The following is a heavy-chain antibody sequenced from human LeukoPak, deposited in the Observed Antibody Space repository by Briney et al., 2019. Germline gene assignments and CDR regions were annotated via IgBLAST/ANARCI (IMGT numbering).Heavy chain of an antibody. Sequence: ASVKVSCKAPGYTFTSYYMHWVRQAPGQGLEWMGIINPSGGSTSYAQKFQGRVTMTRDTSTSTVYMELSSLRSEDTAVYYCARSFLEYQLQDYWGQGTLVTVSS. D-gene: IGHD2-2*01. J-gene: IGHJ4*02. CDR2: INPSGGST. V-gene: IGHV1-46*01. CDR3: ARSFLEYQLQDY. CDR1: GYTFTSYY.